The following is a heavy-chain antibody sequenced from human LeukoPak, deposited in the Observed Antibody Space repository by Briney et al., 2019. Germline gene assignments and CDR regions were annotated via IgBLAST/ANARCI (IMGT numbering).Heavy chain of an antibody. Sequence: SETLSLTCTVSGGSISSYYWSWIRQPPGKGLEWIGYIYYSGSTNYNPSLKSRVTISVDTSKNQFSLKLSSVTAADTAVYYCARETGPATRVLDYWGQETLVTVSS. V-gene: IGHV4-59*08. J-gene: IGHJ4*02. CDR1: GGSISSYY. D-gene: IGHD5-24*01. CDR2: IYYSGST. CDR3: ARETGPATRVLDY.